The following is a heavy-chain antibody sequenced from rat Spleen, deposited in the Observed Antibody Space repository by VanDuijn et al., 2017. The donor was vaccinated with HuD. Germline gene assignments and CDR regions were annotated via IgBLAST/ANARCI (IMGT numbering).Heavy chain of an antibody. CDR3: ARRDYYYDGSYTNWERDYFDY. V-gene: IGHV5-22*01. CDR1: GFTFSDYY. J-gene: IGHJ2*01. CDR2: ISYEGSST. D-gene: IGHD1-12*02. Sequence: EVQLVESGGGLVQPGRSLKLSCAASGFTFSDYYMAWVRQAPKKGLEWVASISYEGSSTYYGDSVKGRFTISRDNAKSTLYLQMNSLRSEDTATYYCARRDYYYDGSYTNWERDYFDYWGQGVMVTVSS.